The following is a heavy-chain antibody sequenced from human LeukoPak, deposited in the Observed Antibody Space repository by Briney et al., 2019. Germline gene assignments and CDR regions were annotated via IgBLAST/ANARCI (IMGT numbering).Heavy chain of an antibody. CDR1: GFTFNNFG. J-gene: IGHJ4*02. D-gene: IGHD2-2*01. V-gene: IGHV3-48*04. CDR3: ARHGLSLGCSSTSCWVDPFDY. CDR2: ISPSSSTT. Sequence: GGSLRLSCAASGFTFNNFGMNWVRQAPGKGLEWISYISPSSSTTYYADSVRGRFTISRDNAKNSVYLQMNSLRAEDTAVYYCARHGLSLGCSSTSCWVDPFDYWGQGTLVTVSS.